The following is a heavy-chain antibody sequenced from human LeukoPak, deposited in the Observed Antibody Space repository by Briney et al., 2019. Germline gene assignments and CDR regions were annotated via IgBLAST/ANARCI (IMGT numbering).Heavy chain of an antibody. CDR2: ISGSGVVT. J-gene: IGHJ3*02. CDR1: GFTFSSYA. Sequence: PGGSLRLSCAASGFTFSSYAMSWVRQAPGKGLEWVSAISGSGVVTGYADSVKGRFTISRDNSKNTLHLQMNSLRAEDTAVYYCAKGTVAVVAMNAFDIWGQGTMVTVSS. CDR3: AKGTVAVVAMNAFDI. D-gene: IGHD2-15*01. V-gene: IGHV3-23*01.